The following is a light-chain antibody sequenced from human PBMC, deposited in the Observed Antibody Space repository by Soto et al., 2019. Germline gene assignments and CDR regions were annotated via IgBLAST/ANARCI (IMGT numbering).Light chain of an antibody. J-gene: IGKJ3*01. Sequence: DIQMTQSPSSLSASVGDRVTITCRASQGISNYLAWYQQKPGKVPKLLIYSASTLQLGIPSRFSGSGSGTDFTLTISSLQPEDVATYYCQKHNSAPFTSGPGTKVDIK. CDR3: QKHNSAPFT. CDR2: SAS. V-gene: IGKV1-27*01. CDR1: QGISNY.